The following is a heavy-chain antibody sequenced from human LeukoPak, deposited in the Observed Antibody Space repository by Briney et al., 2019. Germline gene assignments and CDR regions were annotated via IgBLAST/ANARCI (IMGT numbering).Heavy chain of an antibody. J-gene: IGHJ4*02. V-gene: IGHV4-59*08. CDR1: GGSISSYY. CDR2: IYYSGST. Sequence: SETLSLTCTVSGGSISSYYWSWTRQTPGKGLEWIGYIYYSGSTKYNPSLKSRVTISVDTSKNQFSLKLSSVTAADTAVYYCARHVQDTAMVTPLYYFDYWGQGTLVTVSS. CDR3: ARHVQDTAMVTPLYYFDY. D-gene: IGHD5-18*01.